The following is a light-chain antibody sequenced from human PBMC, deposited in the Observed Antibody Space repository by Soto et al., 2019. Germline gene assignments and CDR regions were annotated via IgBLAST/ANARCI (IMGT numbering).Light chain of an antibody. CDR2: WAS. CDR3: QQYYTTPPLT. Sequence: DIVMTESPDSLAVSLGERATINCKSSQSVLYSSNNKNYLAWYQHKPGQPPKLLIYWASTRESGVPDRFSGSGSGTDSTLTISSLQAEDVAVYYCQQYYTTPPLTFGGGTKVEIK. CDR1: QSVLYSSNNKNY. V-gene: IGKV4-1*01. J-gene: IGKJ4*01.